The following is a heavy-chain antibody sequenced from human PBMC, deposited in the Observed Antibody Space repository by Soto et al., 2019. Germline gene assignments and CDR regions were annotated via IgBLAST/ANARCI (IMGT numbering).Heavy chain of an antibody. CDR3: ARDASGSLDY. Sequence: GGSLRLSCAASGFTVSSNYMSWVRQAPGKGGEGVSVIYSGGSTYYADSVKGRFTISRDNSKNTLYLEMNSLRTEDTAVYYCARDASGSLDYWGQGTLVTVSS. J-gene: IGHJ4*02. CDR1: GFTVSSNY. V-gene: IGHV3-53*01. CDR2: IYSGGST. D-gene: IGHD1-26*01.